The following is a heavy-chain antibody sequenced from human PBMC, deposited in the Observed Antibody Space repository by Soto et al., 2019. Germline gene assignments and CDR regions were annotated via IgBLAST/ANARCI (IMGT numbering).Heavy chain of an antibody. Sequence: QLQLQESGPGLVKPSETLSLTCTVSGGSISSSSYYWGWIRQPPGKGLESIGSIYYSGSTYYNPSLNRRVTISVDTSKNRFSLKLSSVTAADTAVYYCARLLYPYYYGSGSDYWGQGTLVTVSS. V-gene: IGHV4-39*01. CDR2: IYYSGST. D-gene: IGHD3-10*01. CDR1: GGSISSSSYY. CDR3: ARLLYPYYYGSGSDY. J-gene: IGHJ4*02.